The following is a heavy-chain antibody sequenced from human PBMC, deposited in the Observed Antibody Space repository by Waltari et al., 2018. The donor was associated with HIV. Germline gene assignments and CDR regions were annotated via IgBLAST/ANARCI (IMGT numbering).Heavy chain of an antibody. J-gene: IGHJ4*02. CDR1: GFTFSSFW. D-gene: IGHD6-19*01. Sequence: EVQLVESGGGLVQSGGSLRLSCATSGFTFSSFWMHGVRQPPGKGLVWVSRSNPEGSSITYADSVKGRFTMSRDNAKNTLFLQMNSLRGEDTAVYYCVRDSGSGWMAGDYWGPGTLVTVSS. CDR2: SNPEGSSI. CDR3: VRDSGSGWMAGDY. V-gene: IGHV3-74*01.